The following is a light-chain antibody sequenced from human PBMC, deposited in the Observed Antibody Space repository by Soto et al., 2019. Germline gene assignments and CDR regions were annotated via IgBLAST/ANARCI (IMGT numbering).Light chain of an antibody. CDR2: EVN. CDR1: SNDIGGYNY. V-gene: IGLV2-14*01. Sequence: QSALTQPASVSGSPGQSITFSCTGTSNDIGGYNYVSWFQHHPDKAPKLIIYEVNDRPSGVSNRFSGSKSGTSASLAITGLQAEDEADYYCQSYDTSVSGARVFGGGTKVTVL. CDR3: QSYDTSVSGARV. J-gene: IGLJ3*02.